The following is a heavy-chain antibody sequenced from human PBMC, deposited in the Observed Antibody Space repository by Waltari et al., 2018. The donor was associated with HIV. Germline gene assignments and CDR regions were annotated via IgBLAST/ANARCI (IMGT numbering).Heavy chain of an antibody. J-gene: IGHJ4*02. CDR3: ASDPTSYGDYPDY. D-gene: IGHD4-17*01. Sequence: EVQLVESGGGLVKPGGYLRLSCAASGFTFSSYSMNWVRQAPGKGLEWVSSISSSSSYIYYADSVKGRFTISRDNAKNSLYLQMNSLRAEDTAVYYCASDPTSYGDYPDYWGQGTLVTVSS. V-gene: IGHV3-21*01. CDR1: GFTFSSYS. CDR2: ISSSSSYI.